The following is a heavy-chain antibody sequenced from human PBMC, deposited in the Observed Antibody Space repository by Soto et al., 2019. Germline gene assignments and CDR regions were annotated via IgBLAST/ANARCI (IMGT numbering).Heavy chain of an antibody. D-gene: IGHD5-12*01. V-gene: IGHV3-23*01. CDR1: GFTFSSFA. CDR3: AKGTAVATGDMAY. J-gene: IGHJ4*02. Sequence: EVQLLESGGGLVQPGGSLRLSCAASGFTFSSFAMTWVRQAPGKGLEWVSSLTGSGDSTYYADSVKGRFTISRDNSKNTLYLQMNSRRADDTALDDWAKGTAVATGDMAYWGQGTLVTVSS. CDR2: LTGSGDST.